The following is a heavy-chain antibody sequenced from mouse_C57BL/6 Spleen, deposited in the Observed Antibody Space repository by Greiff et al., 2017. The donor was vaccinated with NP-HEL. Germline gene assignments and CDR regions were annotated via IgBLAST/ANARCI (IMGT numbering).Heavy chain of an antibody. J-gene: IGHJ4*01. Sequence: QVQLQQSGAELVKPGASVKLSCKASGYTFTSYWMHWVKQRPGQGLEWIGMIHPNSGSTNYNEKFKSKATLTVDKSSSTAYMQLSSLTSEDSAVYYCARYDGLYAMDYWGQGTSVTVSS. CDR1: GYTFTSYW. CDR2: IHPNSGST. D-gene: IGHD1-2*01. V-gene: IGHV1-64*01. CDR3: ARYDGLYAMDY.